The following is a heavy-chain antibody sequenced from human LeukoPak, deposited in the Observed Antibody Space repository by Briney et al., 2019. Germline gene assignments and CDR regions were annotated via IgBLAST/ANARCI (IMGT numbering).Heavy chain of an antibody. CDR1: GYTFTSYD. CDR3: ARGSMPTGYRDYVYYYYGMDV. V-gene: IGHV1-8*01. Sequence: ASVKVSCKASGYTFTSYDINWVRQATGQGLEWMGWMNPNSGNTGYAQKFQGRVTMTRNTSISTAYMELSSLRSEDTAVYYCARGSMPTGYRDYVYYYYGMDVWGQGTTVTVSS. CDR2: MNPNSGNT. D-gene: IGHD4-17*01. J-gene: IGHJ6*02.